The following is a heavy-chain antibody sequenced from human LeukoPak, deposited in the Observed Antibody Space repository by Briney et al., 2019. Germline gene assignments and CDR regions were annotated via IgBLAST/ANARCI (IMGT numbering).Heavy chain of an antibody. J-gene: IGHJ4*02. D-gene: IGHD4-17*01. CDR3: AKAYGDYLPFDY. CDR1: GFTFSSYA. Sequence: GGSLRLSCAASGFTFSSYAMSWVRQAPGKGLEWVSAISGSGGKAYYADSVKGRFTISRDNSKNTLYLQMNSLRAEDTALYYCAKAYGDYLPFDYWGQGTLVTVSS. CDR2: ISGSGGKA. V-gene: IGHV3-23*01.